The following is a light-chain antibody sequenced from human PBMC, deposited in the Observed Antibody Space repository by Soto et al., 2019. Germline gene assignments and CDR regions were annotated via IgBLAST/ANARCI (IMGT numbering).Light chain of an antibody. V-gene: IGKV1-5*03. CDR2: RAS. J-gene: IGKJ2*01. CDR1: QSIAEW. Sequence: DIQMTQSPVTLSASVGDRVAITCRASQSIAEWLAWYQHKPGKAPKLLIYRASHLASGVPSRFSGSVSGTEFTFTITSLQPDDFATYYCQHYDSYPVTFGQGTNLEI. CDR3: QHYDSYPVT.